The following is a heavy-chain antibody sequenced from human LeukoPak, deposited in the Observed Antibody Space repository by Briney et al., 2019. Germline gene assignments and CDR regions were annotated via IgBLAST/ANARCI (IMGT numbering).Heavy chain of an antibody. CDR3: ARAILLWFGELGYFDY. CDR1: GGSISSSSYY. D-gene: IGHD3-10*01. CDR2: IYYSGST. V-gene: IGHV4-39*01. Sequence: PSETLSLTCTVSGGSISSSSYYWGWIRQPPGKELEWIGSIYYSGSTYYNPSLKSRVTISVDTSKNQFSLKLSSVTAADTAVYYCARAILLWFGELGYFDYWGQGTLVTVSS. J-gene: IGHJ4*02.